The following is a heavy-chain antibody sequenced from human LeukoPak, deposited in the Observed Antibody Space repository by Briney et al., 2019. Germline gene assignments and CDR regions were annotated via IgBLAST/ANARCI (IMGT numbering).Heavy chain of an antibody. Sequence: PSETLSLTCAVYGGSFSGYYWSWIRQPPGKGLEWIGEINHSGSTNYNPSLKSRVTISVDTSKNQFSLKLSSATAADTAVYYCARVSLPTKITMVRGATRGWFDPWGQGTLVTVSS. D-gene: IGHD3-10*01. CDR3: ARVSLPTKITMVRGATRGWFDP. CDR1: GGSFSGYY. CDR2: INHSGST. V-gene: IGHV4-34*01. J-gene: IGHJ5*02.